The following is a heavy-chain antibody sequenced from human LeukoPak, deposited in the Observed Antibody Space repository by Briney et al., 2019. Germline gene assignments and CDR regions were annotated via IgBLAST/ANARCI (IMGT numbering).Heavy chain of an antibody. D-gene: IGHD2-2*01. V-gene: IGHV3-30*02. J-gene: IGHJ4*02. CDR1: GFTFSSYG. CDR2: IWYDGSNK. Sequence: GGSLRLSCAASGFTFSSYGMHWVRQAPGKGLEWVAVIWYDGSNKYYADSVKGRFTISRDNSKNTLYLQMNSLRAEDTAVYYCANLVYCSSTSCYPDYWGQGTLVTVSS. CDR3: ANLVYCSSTSCYPDY.